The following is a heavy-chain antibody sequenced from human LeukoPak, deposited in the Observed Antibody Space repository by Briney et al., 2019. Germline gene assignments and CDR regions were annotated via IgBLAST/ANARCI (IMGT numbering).Heavy chain of an antibody. Sequence: ASVKVSCKASGYTFTDYYIHWVRRAPGQGLEWMGWINPNTGGTSYAQKFQGRVTLTRDTSITTAYMELSRLRSDDSAVYYCARDWSTTGWYSDYWGQGTLVTVSS. CDR3: ARDWSTTGWYSDY. J-gene: IGHJ4*02. D-gene: IGHD6-19*01. CDR2: INPNTGGT. V-gene: IGHV1-2*02. CDR1: GYTFTDYY.